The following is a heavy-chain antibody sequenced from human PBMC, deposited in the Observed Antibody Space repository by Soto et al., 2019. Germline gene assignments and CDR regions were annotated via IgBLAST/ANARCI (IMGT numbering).Heavy chain of an antibody. V-gene: IGHV3-30*03. Sequence: LRLSCETSGFTFNDYAMYWVRRAPGQGLEWVAMISSDGHHQFYLDNLRGRFTVSRDNSKNTLFLQMNSLRPEDTAVYYCSRGTYCPQSSGLHADYWGPGTVVTVSP. CDR1: GFTFNDYA. D-gene: IGHD3-22*01. CDR2: ISSDGHHQ. J-gene: IGHJ4*02. CDR3: SRGTYCPQSSGLHADY.